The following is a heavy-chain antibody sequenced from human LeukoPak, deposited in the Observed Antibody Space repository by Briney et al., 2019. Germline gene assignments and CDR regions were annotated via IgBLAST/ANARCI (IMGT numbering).Heavy chain of an antibody. J-gene: IGHJ3*02. CDR3: ARPRSIGGLDAFDI. D-gene: IGHD6-6*01. CDR1: GGSFSSGGYY. CDR2: IYYSGST. V-gene: IGHV4-61*08. Sequence: PSETLSLTCTVSGGSFSSGGYYWRWIRQPPGKGLEWIGYIYYSGSTNYNPSLKSRVTISVDTSKNQFSLKLSSVTAADTAVYYCARPRSIGGLDAFDIWGQGTTVSVSS.